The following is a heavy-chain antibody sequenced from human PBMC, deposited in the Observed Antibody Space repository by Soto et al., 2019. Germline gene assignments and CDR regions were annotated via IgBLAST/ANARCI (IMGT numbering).Heavy chain of an antibody. CDR2: ISGDGSST. D-gene: IGHD1-7*01. CDR1: EFTFRSYW. J-gene: IGHJ3*01. V-gene: IGHV3-74*01. CDR3: ARSIPGTYGAFDL. Sequence: GGSLRLSCAASEFTFRSYWIDWVCHSPGKGLVWVSRISGDGSSTNYSDSVKGRFTISRDNAKNTVYLQIDSMRAEDTAVYYCARSIPGTYGAFDLWGQGTMVTVSS.